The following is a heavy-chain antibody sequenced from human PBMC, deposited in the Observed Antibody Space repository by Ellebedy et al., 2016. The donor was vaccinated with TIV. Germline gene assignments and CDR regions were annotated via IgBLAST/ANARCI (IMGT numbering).Heavy chain of an antibody. CDR1: GFTFSSYS. CDR3: ARDCFEDYYGSGSYTRYGMDV. CDR2: ISSSSSYI. J-gene: IGHJ6*02. Sequence: GESLKISXAASGFTFSSYSMNWVRQAPGKGLEWVSSISSSSSYIYYADSVKGRFTISRDNAKNSLYLQMNSLRAEDTAVYYCARDCFEDYYGSGSYTRYGMDVWGQGTTVTVSS. V-gene: IGHV3-21*01. D-gene: IGHD3-10*01.